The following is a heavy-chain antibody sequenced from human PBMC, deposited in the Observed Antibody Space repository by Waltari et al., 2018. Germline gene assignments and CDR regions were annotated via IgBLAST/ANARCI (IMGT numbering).Heavy chain of an antibody. D-gene: IGHD2-15*01. CDR1: GASMSERDW. CDR2: IQRCGRS. Sequence: QLQLQQSGPGLVKPSESLSLTCAVSGASMSERDWWSWVRQPPGKGLEWIGQIQRCGRSNYNPPLESRVPLSIDTSNKQFSLRLPAATAADTAVYDCARDRGRGLYLDSWGQGTLVTVSP. CDR3: ARDRGRGLYLDS. V-gene: IGHV4-4*02. J-gene: IGHJ4*02.